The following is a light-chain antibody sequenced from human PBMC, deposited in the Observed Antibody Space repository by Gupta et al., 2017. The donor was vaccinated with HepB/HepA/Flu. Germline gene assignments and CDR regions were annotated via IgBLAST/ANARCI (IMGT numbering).Light chain of an antibody. CDR2: RNN. V-gene: IGLV1-47*01. CDR1: SSNVENNY. J-gene: IGLJ2*01. Sequence: QSVLTQPPSASGPPGQRVTIFCFGSSSNVENNYVYWYQHLPGAAPKLLIYRNNERPSGVPDRFSGSKSGTSASLAISGLRSEDEADYYCAAWDTSLSGHVVFGGGTKLTVL. CDR3: AAWDTSLSGHVV.